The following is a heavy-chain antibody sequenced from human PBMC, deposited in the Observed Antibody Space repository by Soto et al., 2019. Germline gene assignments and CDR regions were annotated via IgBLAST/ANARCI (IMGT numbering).Heavy chain of an antibody. CDR3: ARVMGETGGDFWSGYYWSRYYYGMDV. J-gene: IGHJ6*02. CDR1: GYTFTSYG. Sequence: ASVKVSCKASGYTFTSYGISRVRQAPGQGLEWMGWISAYNGNTNYAQKLQGRVTMTTDTSTSTAYMELRSLRSDDTAVYYCARVMGETGGDFWSGYYWSRYYYGMDVWGQGTTVTVSS. D-gene: IGHD3-3*01. CDR2: ISAYNGNT. V-gene: IGHV1-18*04.